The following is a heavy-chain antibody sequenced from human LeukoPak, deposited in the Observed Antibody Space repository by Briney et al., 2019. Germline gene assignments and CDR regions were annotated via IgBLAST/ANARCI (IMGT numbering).Heavy chain of an antibody. V-gene: IGHV1-46*01. Sequence: GASVKVSCKASGYTFTSYYMHWLRQAPGQGLEWMGIINPSGGSTSYAQKFQGRVTMTRDTSTSTVYMGLSSLRSEDTAVYYCARGSAVVVAATSGYSYGLDYWGQGTLVTVSS. D-gene: IGHD2-15*01. CDR1: GYTFTSYY. J-gene: IGHJ4*02. CDR3: ARGSAVVVAATSGYSYGLDY. CDR2: INPSGGST.